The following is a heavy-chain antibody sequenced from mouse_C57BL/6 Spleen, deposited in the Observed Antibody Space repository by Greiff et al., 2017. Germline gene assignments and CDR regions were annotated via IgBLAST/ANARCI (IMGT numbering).Heavy chain of an antibody. CDR2: IHPSDSDT. D-gene: IGHD2-4*01. J-gene: IGHJ4*01. V-gene: IGHV1-74*01. Sequence: LPPPGAELVKPGASVKVSCKASGYTFTSYWMHWVKQRPGQGLEWIGRIHPSDSDTNYNQKFKGKATLTVDKSSSTAYMQLSSLTSEDSAVYYCAIGDYDYDGYAMDYWGQGTSVTVSS. CDR3: AIGDYDYDGYAMDY. CDR1: GYTFTSYW.